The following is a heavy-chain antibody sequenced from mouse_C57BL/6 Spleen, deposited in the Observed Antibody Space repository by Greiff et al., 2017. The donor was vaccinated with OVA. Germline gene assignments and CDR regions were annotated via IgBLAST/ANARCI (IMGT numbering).Heavy chain of an antibody. D-gene: IGHD4-1*02. Sequence: EVQGVESGGGLVQPGGSLSLSCAASGFTFTDYYMSWVRQPPGKALEWLGFIRNKANGYTTEYSASVKGRFTISRENSQSILYLQMNALRAEDSATYYCASQLGQGYFDVWGTGTTVTVSS. CDR1: GFTFTDYY. J-gene: IGHJ1*03. CDR3: ASQLGQGYFDV. CDR2: IRNKANGYTT. V-gene: IGHV7-3*01.